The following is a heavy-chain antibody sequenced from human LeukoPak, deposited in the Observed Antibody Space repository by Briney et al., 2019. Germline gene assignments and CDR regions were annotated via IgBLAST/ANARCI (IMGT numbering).Heavy chain of an antibody. D-gene: IGHD6-13*01. CDR3: ARDPVYSSSWYPYYYYYGMDV. J-gene: IGHJ6*02. CDR2: IYYSGST. Sequence: SETLSLTCTVSGFSISSYYWSWLRQAPGKGLEWVGYIYYSGSTNYNPSLKSRVTISVDTSKNQFSLKLSSVTAADTAVYYCARDPVYSSSWYPYYYYYGMDVWGQGTTVTVSS. CDR1: GFSISSYY. V-gene: IGHV4-59*01.